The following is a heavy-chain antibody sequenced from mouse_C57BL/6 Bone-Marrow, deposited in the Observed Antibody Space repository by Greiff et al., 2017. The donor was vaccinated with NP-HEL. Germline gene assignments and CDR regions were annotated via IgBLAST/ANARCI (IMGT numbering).Heavy chain of an antibody. CDR1: GYAFSSYW. CDR2: IYPGDGDT. J-gene: IGHJ2*01. CDR3: ARLEDITTVEGDY. Sequence: VQLQQSGAELVKPGASVKISCKASGYAFSSYWMNWVKQRPGKGLEWIGQIYPGDGDTNYNGKFKGKATLTADKSSSTAYMQLSSLTSEDSAVYFCARLEDITTVEGDYWGQGTTLTVSS. D-gene: IGHD1-1*01. V-gene: IGHV1-80*01.